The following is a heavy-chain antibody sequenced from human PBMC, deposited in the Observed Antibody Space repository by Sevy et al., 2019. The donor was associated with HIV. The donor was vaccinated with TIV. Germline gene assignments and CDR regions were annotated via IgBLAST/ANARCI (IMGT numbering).Heavy chain of an antibody. CDR3: AREFFYDSTDYYWPAYYFDN. CDR2: IYTSETI. CDR1: GGSVSSEY. V-gene: IGHV4-4*07. D-gene: IGHD3-22*01. Sequence: SETLSLTCNVSGGSVSSEYWSWIRQPAGKGLEWIGRIYTSETINYNPALKSRVTMSIDTSKNQISLKLTSVTAAETAVDYWAREFFYDSTDYYWPAYYFDNWGQGTLVTVSS. J-gene: IGHJ4*02.